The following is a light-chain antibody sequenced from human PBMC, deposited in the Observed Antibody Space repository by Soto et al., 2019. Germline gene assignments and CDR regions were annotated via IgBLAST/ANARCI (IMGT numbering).Light chain of an antibody. Sequence: EIVSTQSPGTLSISPGERATLSCRASQSVSSSYLAWYQQKPGQAPRLLIYGASSRATGIPDRFSGSGSGTDFTLTISRLEPEDFAVYYCQQYGSSPQTFGQGTMV. CDR1: QSVSSSY. V-gene: IGKV3-20*01. CDR3: QQYGSSPQT. CDR2: GAS. J-gene: IGKJ1*01.